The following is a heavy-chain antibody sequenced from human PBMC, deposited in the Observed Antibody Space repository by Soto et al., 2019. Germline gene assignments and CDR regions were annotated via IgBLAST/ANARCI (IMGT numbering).Heavy chain of an antibody. J-gene: IGHJ5*02. Sequence: PSETLSLTCAVPGVSINSNYFWGWIRQTPGRGLEWVGSIYFGGNTYYNPSLKSRVTISADLSKNQFSLELDSVTAADTAVYYCARGPPFLPWGQGTLVT. D-gene: IGHD3-3*02. CDR1: GVSINSNYF. CDR3: ARGPPFLP. CDR2: IYFGGNT. V-gene: IGHV4-38-2*01.